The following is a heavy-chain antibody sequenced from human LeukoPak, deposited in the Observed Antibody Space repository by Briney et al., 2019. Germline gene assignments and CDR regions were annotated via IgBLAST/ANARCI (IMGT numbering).Heavy chain of an antibody. Sequence: ASVKVSCKASGGTFSSYAISWVRQAPGQGLEWMGGIIPIFGTANYAQKFQGRVTITADESTSTAYMELSSLRSEDTAVYYCARDRKSYYESSGYSDYFDYWGQGTLVTVSS. V-gene: IGHV1-69*13. CDR1: GGTFSSYA. CDR2: IIPIFGTA. CDR3: ARDRKSYYESSGYSDYFDY. D-gene: IGHD3-22*01. J-gene: IGHJ4*02.